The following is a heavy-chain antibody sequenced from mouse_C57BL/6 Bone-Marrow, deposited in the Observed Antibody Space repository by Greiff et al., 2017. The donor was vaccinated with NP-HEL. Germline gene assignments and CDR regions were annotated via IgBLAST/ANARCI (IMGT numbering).Heavy chain of an antibody. D-gene: IGHD1-1*01. CDR1: GYAFTNYL. J-gene: IGHJ1*03. V-gene: IGHV1-54*01. CDR2: INPGSGGT. Sequence: VQLQQSGAELVRPGTSVKVSCKASGYAFTNYLIEWVKQRPGQGLEWIGVINPGSGGTNYNEKFKGKATLTADKSSSTAYMQLSSLTSEDSAVYFCARSYYYGSSPYWYFDVWGTGTTVTVSS. CDR3: ARSYYYGSSPYWYFDV.